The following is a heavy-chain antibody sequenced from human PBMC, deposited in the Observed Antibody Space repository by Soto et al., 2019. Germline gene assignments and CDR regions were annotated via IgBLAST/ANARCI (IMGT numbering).Heavy chain of an antibody. J-gene: IGHJ4*02. CDR1: GFTFSSYS. D-gene: IGHD3-22*01. CDR2: ISSSSSYI. Sequence: EVQLVESGGGLVKPGGSLRLSCAASGFTFSSYSMNWVRQAPGKGLEWVSSISSSSSYIYYADSVKGRFTISRDNAKNSLYLQMNSLRAEDTAVYYCAREVAYYYDSSGSPSGYWGQGTLVTVSS. V-gene: IGHV3-21*01. CDR3: AREVAYYYDSSGSPSGY.